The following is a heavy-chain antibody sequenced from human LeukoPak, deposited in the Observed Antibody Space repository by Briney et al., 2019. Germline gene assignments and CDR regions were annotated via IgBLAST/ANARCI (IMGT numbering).Heavy chain of an antibody. V-gene: IGHV4-59*12. J-gene: IGHJ4*02. Sequence: SETLSLTCTVSGGSISSYYWSWIRQPPGKGLEWIGYIHYSGSTNYNPSLKSRVTISVDTSKNQFSLKLSSVTAADTAVYYCARSHNTYYYDSSGYYHFDYWGQGTLVTVSS. CDR3: ARSHNTYYYDSSGYYHFDY. CDR1: GGSISSYY. D-gene: IGHD3-22*01. CDR2: IHYSGST.